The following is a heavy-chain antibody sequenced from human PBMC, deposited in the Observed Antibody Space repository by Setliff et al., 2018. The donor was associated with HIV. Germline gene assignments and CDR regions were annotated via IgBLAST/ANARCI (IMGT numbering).Heavy chain of an antibody. Sequence: SETLSLTCTVSGGSISSYYWSVFRQPPGKGLEWIGYIYYSGSSNYNPSLKSRVTISVDTSKNQFSLKLSSVTAADTAVYYCARVGPPRDYYDSSGYYWYFDLWGRGTLVTVSS. D-gene: IGHD3-22*01. V-gene: IGHV4-59*01. CDR3: ARVGPPRDYYDSSGYYWYFDL. CDR1: GGSISSYY. J-gene: IGHJ2*01. CDR2: IYYSGSS.